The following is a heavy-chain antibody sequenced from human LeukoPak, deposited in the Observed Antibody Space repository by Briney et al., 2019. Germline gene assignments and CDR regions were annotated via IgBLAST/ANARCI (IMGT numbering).Heavy chain of an antibody. CDR3: ATTLRPYYDSSGYAEDDAFDI. Sequence: ASVKVSCKASGYTFTSYYMHWVRQAPGQGLEWMGIINPSGGSTSYAQKFQGRVTMTRDTSTSTVYMELSSLRSEDTAVYYCATTLRPYYDSSGYAEDDAFDIWGQGTMVTVSS. CDR2: INPSGGST. CDR1: GYTFTSYY. J-gene: IGHJ3*02. V-gene: IGHV1-46*01. D-gene: IGHD3-22*01.